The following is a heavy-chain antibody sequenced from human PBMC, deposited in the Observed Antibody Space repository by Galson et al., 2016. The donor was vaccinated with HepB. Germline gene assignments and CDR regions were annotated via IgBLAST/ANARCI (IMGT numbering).Heavy chain of an antibody. CDR1: GFTFSRYV. D-gene: IGHD2-15*01. V-gene: IGHV3-30-3*01. J-gene: IGHJ4*02. CDR2: LSYDGSNE. CDR3: ASEILGHCSGGSCYTGDH. Sequence: SLRLSCAVSGFTFSRYVMYWVRQAPGKGLEWVAVLSYDGSNEYYADSVKGRFTISRDNSKNTLYRKMNSLRGEDTAVYYCASEILGHCSGGSCYTGDHWGQGTLVTVSS.